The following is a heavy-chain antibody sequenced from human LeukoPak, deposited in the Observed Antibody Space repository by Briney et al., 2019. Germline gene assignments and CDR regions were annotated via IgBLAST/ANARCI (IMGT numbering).Heavy chain of an antibody. V-gene: IGHV3-21*04. CDR3: AREDIVATSCFDY. J-gene: IGHJ4*02. D-gene: IGHD5-12*01. CDR1: GFTFSSYN. Sequence: TSGGSLRLSCAASGFTFSSYNMNWVRQAPGKGLEWVSSISSSSSYIYYADSLKGRFTISRDNAKNSLYLQMNSLRAEDTAVYYCAREDIVATSCFDYWGQGTLVTVSS. CDR2: ISSSSSYI.